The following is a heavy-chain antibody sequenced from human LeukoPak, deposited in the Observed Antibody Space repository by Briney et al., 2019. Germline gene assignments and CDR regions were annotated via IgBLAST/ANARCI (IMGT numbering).Heavy chain of an antibody. V-gene: IGHV7-4-1*02. CDR3: ARVGYCSGGSCYGGSFDI. CDR2: INTNTGNP. Sequence: ASVKVSCKASGYTFTSYAMNWVRQAPGQGLEWMGWINTNTGNPTYAQGFTGRFVFSLDTSVSTAYLQISSLEAEDTAVYYCARVGYCSGGSCYGGSFDIWGQGTMVTVSS. CDR1: GYTFTSYA. J-gene: IGHJ3*02. D-gene: IGHD2-15*01.